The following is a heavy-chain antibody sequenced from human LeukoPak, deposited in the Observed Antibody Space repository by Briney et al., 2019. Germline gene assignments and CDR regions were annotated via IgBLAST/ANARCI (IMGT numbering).Heavy chain of an antibody. CDR1: GGSISSHY. Sequence: SETLSLTCTVSGGSISSHYWSWIRQPPGKGLEWIGYIYYSGSTNYNPSLKSRVTISVDTSKNQFSLNLSSVTAADTAVYYCAREPDVWGKGTTVIVSS. CDR3: AREPDV. CDR2: IYYSGST. J-gene: IGHJ6*04. V-gene: IGHV4-59*11.